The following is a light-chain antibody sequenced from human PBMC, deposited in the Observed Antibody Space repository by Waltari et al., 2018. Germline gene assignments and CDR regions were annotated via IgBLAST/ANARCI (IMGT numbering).Light chain of an antibody. CDR3: QQYKNWPSRT. CDR1: QSVSSN. CDR2: GAS. Sequence: EIVMTQSPATLSVSPGERATLSCSASQSVSSNLAWYQQNPGQAPRLLIYGASTRATGIPAMFSGSGSGTEFTLTISSLQSEDFAVYYCQQYKNWPSRTFGQGTKLEIK. V-gene: IGKV3-15*01. J-gene: IGKJ2*01.